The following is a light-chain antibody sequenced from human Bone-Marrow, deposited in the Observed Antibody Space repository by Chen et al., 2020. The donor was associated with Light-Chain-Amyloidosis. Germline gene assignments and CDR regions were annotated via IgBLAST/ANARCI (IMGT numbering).Light chain of an antibody. CDR1: QSLLHNDYRFHS. Sequence: DFVMTQSPLSLPVTPGEPASISCRSSQSLLHNDYRFHSLEWYLQKPGQSPQLLIYLGSNRASGVHDRISGSGSGTDFTLKISRVEAEDVGVYYCMQTLQSPFTFGPGTKVHIK. CDR3: MQTLQSPFT. V-gene: IGKV2-28*01. J-gene: IGKJ3*01. CDR2: LGS.